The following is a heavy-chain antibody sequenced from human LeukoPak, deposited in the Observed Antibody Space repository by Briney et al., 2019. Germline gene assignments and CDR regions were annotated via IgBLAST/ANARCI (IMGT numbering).Heavy chain of an antibody. CDR1: GFTFSIHG. CDR2: IWYDGSNK. CDR3: ARAGEAFDI. V-gene: IGHV3-33*01. J-gene: IGHJ3*02. Sequence: PGRSLRLSCAASGFTFSIHGMHWVRQAPGKGLEWVAVIWYDGSNKYYADSVKGRFTISRDNSKNTLYLQMNSLRAEDTAIYYCARAGEAFDIWGRGTMVTVSS.